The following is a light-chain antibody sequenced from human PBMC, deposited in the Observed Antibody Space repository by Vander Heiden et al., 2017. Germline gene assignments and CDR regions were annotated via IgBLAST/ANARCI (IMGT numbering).Light chain of an antibody. CDR1: SSDVGGYNY. CDR3: HSYPSSTLV. V-gene: IGLV2-14*01. Sequence: QSALTQPASVSGSPGQSITISCTGTSSDVGGYNYVSWYQQHPGKAPKLMMYEVSNRPSGVSNRFSGAKSGNTASLTISGLQAEDEAEYYCHSYPSSTLVFGGGTKLTVL. J-gene: IGLJ3*02. CDR2: EVS.